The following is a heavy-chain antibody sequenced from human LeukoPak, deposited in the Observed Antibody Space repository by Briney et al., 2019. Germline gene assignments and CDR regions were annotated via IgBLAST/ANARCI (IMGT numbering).Heavy chain of an antibody. CDR3: ARGILRWVEMATITFFDY. CDR2: ISSSGSTI. Sequence: PGGSLRLSCAASGFTFSSYSMNWVRQAPGKGLEWVSYISSSGSTIYYADSVKGRFTISRDNAKNSLYLQMNSLRAEDTAVYYCARGILRWVEMATITFFDYWGQGTLVTGSS. CDR1: GFTFSSYS. D-gene: IGHD5-24*01. J-gene: IGHJ4*02. V-gene: IGHV3-48*04.